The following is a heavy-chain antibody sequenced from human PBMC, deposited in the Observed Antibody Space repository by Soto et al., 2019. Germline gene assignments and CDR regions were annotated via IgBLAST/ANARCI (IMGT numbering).Heavy chain of an antibody. Sequence: PSETLSLTCTVSGGSISRGGYYWSWIRQHPGKGLEWIGYIYYSGSTYYNPSLKSRVTISVDTSKNQFSLKLSSVTAADTAVYYCARGYGDDFLAKTWFDPWGQGTLVTVSS. CDR3: ARGYGDDFLAKTWFDP. D-gene: IGHD4-17*01. V-gene: IGHV4-31*03. J-gene: IGHJ5*02. CDR1: GGSISRGGYY. CDR2: IYYSGST.